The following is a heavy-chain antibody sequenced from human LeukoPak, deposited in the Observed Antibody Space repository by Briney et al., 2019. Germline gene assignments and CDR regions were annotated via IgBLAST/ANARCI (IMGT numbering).Heavy chain of an antibody. CDR2: ISGSGGST. D-gene: IGHD7-27*01. J-gene: IGHJ3*02. V-gene: IGHV3-23*01. CDR1: GFTFSSYA. CDR3: AKEGGLGTAFDI. Sequence: GGSLRLSCAASGFTFSSYAMSWVRQAPGKGLEWVSAISGSGGSTYYADSVKGRFTIPRDNSKNTLYLQMNSRRAEDTAVYYCAKEGGLGTAFDIWGQGTMVTVSS.